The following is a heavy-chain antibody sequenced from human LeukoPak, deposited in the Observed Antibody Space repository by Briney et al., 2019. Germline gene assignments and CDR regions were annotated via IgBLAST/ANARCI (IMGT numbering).Heavy chain of an antibody. CDR3: AREWLGGPYSNDENYYFGY. D-gene: IGHD4-11*01. CDR2: INPNSGGT. J-gene: IGHJ4*02. CDR1: GYTFTGYY. V-gene: IGHV1-2*02. Sequence: GASVKVSCKASGYTFTGYYMHWVRQAPGQGLEWMGWINPNSGGTNYAQKFQGRVTMTRDTSISTAYMELSSLRSEDTAVYYCAREWLGGPYSNDENYYFGYWGQGTLVTVSS.